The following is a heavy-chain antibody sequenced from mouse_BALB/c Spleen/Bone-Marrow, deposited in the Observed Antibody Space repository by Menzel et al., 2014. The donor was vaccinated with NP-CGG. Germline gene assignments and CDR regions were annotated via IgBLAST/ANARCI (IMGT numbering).Heavy chain of an antibody. V-gene: IGHV7-3*02. CDR1: GFTFTDYY. CDR3: ARVTTAWFAY. Sequence: EVNVVESGGGLVQPGGSLRLSCATSGFTFTDYYMSWVRQPPGKALEWLGFIRNKANGYTTEYSASVKGRFTISRDNSQSILYPQMNTLRAEDSATYYCARVTTAWFAYWGQGTLVTVSA. D-gene: IGHD1-1*01. CDR2: IRNKANGYTT. J-gene: IGHJ3*01.